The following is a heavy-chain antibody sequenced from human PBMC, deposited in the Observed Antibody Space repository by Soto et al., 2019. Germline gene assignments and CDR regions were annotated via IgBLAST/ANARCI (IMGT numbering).Heavy chain of an antibody. D-gene: IGHD6-13*01. Sequence: QVQLVQSGAEVKKPGASVKVSCKASGYTFTSYGISWVRQAPGQGLEWMGWISAYNGNTNYAQKLQGRVTMTTDTSTSTAYMELRSLRSDDTAVYYCARDRPLSMSSSWLPSFDSCGQGTLVTVSS. CDR1: GYTFTSYG. J-gene: IGHJ4*02. CDR2: ISAYNGNT. V-gene: IGHV1-18*01. CDR3: ARDRPLSMSSSWLPSFDS.